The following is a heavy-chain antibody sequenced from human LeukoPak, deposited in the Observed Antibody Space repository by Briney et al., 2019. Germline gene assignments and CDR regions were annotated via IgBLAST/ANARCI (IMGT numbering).Heavy chain of an antibody. CDR3: ARAGMTTVSLWGFDP. CDR1: GGSISSYY. J-gene: IGHJ5*02. V-gene: IGHV4-59*01. Sequence: NPSETLSLTXTVSGGSISSYYWSWIRQPPGKGLEWIGYIYSSGTTNYNPSLKSRLTISVDTPKNQFSLKLSSVTAADTAVYYCARAGMTTVSLWGFDPWGQGTLVTVSS. D-gene: IGHD4-17*01. CDR2: IYSSGTT.